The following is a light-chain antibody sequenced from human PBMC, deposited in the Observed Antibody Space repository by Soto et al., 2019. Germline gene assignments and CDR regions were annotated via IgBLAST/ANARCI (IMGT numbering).Light chain of an antibody. Sequence: EIQMTQSPSSLSAAVGDRVTITCRASQGISNYLAWYQQKPGKVPKLLIYGASTLQSGVPSRLSGSGSGTDFTLIINSLQPEGVATYYCQKYDSAPWTFGQGTKVEI. J-gene: IGKJ1*01. CDR3: QKYDSAPWT. V-gene: IGKV1-27*01. CDR1: QGISNY. CDR2: GAS.